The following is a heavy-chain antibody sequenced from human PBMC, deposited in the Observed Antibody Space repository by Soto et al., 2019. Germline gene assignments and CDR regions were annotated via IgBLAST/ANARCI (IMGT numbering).Heavy chain of an antibody. Sequence: PGSLRRLSGAALGLTFPSYGLHWVGQAPGKGLEWVAVRSYDGSNKYYADSVKGRFTISRDNSKNTLYLQMNSLRAEDTAVYYCAKVGLNTAMVDTYYYYYGMDVWGQGTTVPVSS. D-gene: IGHD5-18*01. J-gene: IGHJ6*02. CDR2: RSYDGSNK. CDR1: GLTFPSYG. V-gene: IGHV3-30*18. CDR3: AKVGLNTAMVDTYYYYYGMDV.